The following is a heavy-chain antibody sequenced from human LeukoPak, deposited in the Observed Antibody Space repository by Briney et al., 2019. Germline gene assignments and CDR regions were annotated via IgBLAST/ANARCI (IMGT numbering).Heavy chain of an antibody. J-gene: IGHJ4*02. V-gene: IGHV4-39*07. D-gene: IGHD3-10*01. CDR3: ATGSYFH. CDR1: GGAISSSSYY. Sequence: SETLSLTCTVSGGAISSSSYYWGWVRQPPGKGLEWIGGIYYSGGTYYNPSPKSRVTISVDTSQTQFSLTLSSVTAADTAVYYCATGSYFHWGQGTLVTVSS. CDR2: IYYSGGT.